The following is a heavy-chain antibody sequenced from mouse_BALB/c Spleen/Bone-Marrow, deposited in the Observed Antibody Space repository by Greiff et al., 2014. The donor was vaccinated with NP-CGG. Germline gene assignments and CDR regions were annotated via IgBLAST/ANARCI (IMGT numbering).Heavy chain of an antibody. Sequence: EVMLVESGGGLVQPGGSLGLSCATSGFTFSDYYMSWVRQPPGKALEWLGFIRNKAKGYTTEYIPSVKGRFTISRDNSQSMLYLQMNTLRAEDSATYYCARDRNNDIHWYLDVWGAGTTVTVSS. CDR3: ARDRNNDIHWYLDV. CDR2: IRNKAKGYTT. D-gene: IGHD2-12*01. J-gene: IGHJ1*01. CDR1: GFTFSDYY. V-gene: IGHV7-3*02.